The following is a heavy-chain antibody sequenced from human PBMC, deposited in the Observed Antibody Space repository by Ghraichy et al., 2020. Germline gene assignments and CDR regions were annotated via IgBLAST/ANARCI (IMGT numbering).Heavy chain of an antibody. CDR2: IHYSGST. CDR1: GDSISSSNFY. Sequence: SETLSLTCTVSGDSISSSNFYWGWIRQPPGKGLEWIGSIHYSGSTYSNPSLKSRVAISVDTSKNQFHLKLSSVTAADTAVYYCARQSLVATILNPHNWFDLWGQGTLVTVS. D-gene: IGHD5-12*01. CDR3: ARQSLVATILNPHNWFDL. V-gene: IGHV4-39*01. J-gene: IGHJ5*02.